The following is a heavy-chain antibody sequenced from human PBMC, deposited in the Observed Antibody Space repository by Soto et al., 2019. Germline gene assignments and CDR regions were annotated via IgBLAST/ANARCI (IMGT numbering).Heavy chain of an antibody. CDR2: INPNSGGT. CDR1: GYTFTGYY. CDR3: ATRAGHSSSWYSYCYGMDV. Sequence: ASVKVSCKASGYTFTGYYMHWVRQAPGQGLEWMGWINPNSGGTNYAQKFQGRVTMTRDTSISTANMELSRLRSDGTAVYYCATRAGHSSSWYSYCYGMDVWGQGTTVTVSS. V-gene: IGHV1-2*02. D-gene: IGHD6-13*01. J-gene: IGHJ6*02.